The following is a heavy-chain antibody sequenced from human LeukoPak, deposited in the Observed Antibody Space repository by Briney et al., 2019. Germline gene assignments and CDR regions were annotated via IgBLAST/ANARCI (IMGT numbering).Heavy chain of an antibody. D-gene: IGHD3-22*01. CDR3: AASSNYYDSDDAFDI. Sequence: ASVKVSCKASGYTFTSYYMHWVRQAPGQGLEWMGIINPSGGSTSYAQKFQGRVTMTRDMSTSTVYVELSSLRSEDTAVYYCAASSNYYDSDDAFDIWGQGTMVTVSS. J-gene: IGHJ3*02. CDR1: GYTFTSYY. V-gene: IGHV1-46*01. CDR2: INPSGGST.